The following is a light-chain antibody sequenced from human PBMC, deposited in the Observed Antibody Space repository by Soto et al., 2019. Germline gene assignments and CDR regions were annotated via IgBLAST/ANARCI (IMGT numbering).Light chain of an antibody. Sequence: DIQMTQSPSLASASVGNSVTITYRASQSISSCLAWYQQKPGKAPKVLIYAASTLQTGVPSRFSGSGSGTEFTLTISSLQPEDFATYYCQLFNSYPLTFGGGTKVDIK. V-gene: IGKV1-9*01. CDR2: AAS. CDR3: QLFNSYPLT. CDR1: QSISSC. J-gene: IGKJ4*02.